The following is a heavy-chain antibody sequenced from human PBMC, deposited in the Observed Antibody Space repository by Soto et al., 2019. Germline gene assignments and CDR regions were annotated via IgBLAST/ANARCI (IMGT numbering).Heavy chain of an antibody. V-gene: IGHV3-30*19. CDR1: GFTFRSYV. CDR2: TSYDGSDK. CDR3: ARWGTTGGLDV. J-gene: IGHJ1*01. D-gene: IGHD3-16*01. Sequence: QVQLVESGGGVVQPGTSLRVSCVGSGFTFRSYVIHWVRQAPGKGLEWVALTSYDGSDKYYDDSVRGRFTISRDNYRNTVELQMASLRLEDTALYYCARWGTTGGLDVWGQGTLVSVS.